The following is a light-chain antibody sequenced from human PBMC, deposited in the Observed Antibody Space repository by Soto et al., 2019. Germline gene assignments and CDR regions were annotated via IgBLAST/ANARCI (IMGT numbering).Light chain of an antibody. CDR1: QSVSSN. V-gene: IGKV3-15*01. CDR2: GAS. CDR3: QQYNNWSPWT. J-gene: IGKJ1*01. Sequence: EIVMTQSPATLSVSPGERATLSCRASQSVSSNLAWYQQKPGQAPRLLIYGASTRATSIPARFSGGGSGREFTLTISSLQSEDFSVYYCQQYNNWSPWTFGQGTKVEIK.